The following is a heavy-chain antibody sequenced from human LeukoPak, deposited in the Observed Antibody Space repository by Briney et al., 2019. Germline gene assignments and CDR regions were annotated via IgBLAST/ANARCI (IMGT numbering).Heavy chain of an antibody. CDR2: IYHSGST. J-gene: IGHJ4*02. Sequence: SETLSLTCAVSGGSISSSNWWSWVRQPPGKGLEWIGEIYHSGSTNYNPSLKSRVTISVDTSKNQFSLKLSSVTAADTAVYYCARDPSAAGPPFDYWGQGTLVTVSS. CDR1: GGSISSSNW. D-gene: IGHD6-13*01. V-gene: IGHV4-4*02. CDR3: ARDPSAAGPPFDY.